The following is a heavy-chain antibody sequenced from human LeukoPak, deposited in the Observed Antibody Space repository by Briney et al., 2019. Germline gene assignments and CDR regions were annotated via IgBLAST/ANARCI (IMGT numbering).Heavy chain of an antibody. Sequence: GGSLTLSCAASGFTFDDYAMHWVRQASGKGLEWVSGISWNSGTIGYADSVKGRFTISRDNAKNSLYLQMNSLRAEDTALYYCAKGTSGSNSGSAFDMWGQGTMVTVSS. J-gene: IGHJ3*02. CDR3: AKGTSGSNSGSAFDM. D-gene: IGHD4-23*01. CDR1: GFTFDDYA. V-gene: IGHV3-9*01. CDR2: ISWNSGTI.